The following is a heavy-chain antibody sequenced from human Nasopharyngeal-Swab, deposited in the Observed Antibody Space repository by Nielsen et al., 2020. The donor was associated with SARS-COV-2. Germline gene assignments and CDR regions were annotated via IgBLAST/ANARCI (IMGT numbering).Heavy chain of an antibody. CDR2: IWYDGSNK. J-gene: IGHJ4*02. Sequence: GGSLRLSCAASGFTFSSYGMHWVRQAPGKGLEWVAGIWYDGSNKYYADSVKGRFTISRDNSKNTLYLQMNSLRAEDTAVYYCARDFLVGASDYGNVDYWGQGTLVTVSS. CDR3: ARDFLVGASDYGNVDY. V-gene: IGHV3-33*01. D-gene: IGHD1-26*01. CDR1: GFTFSSYG.